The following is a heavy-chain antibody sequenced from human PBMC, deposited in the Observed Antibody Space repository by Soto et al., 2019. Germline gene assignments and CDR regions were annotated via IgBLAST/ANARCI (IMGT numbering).Heavy chain of an antibody. Sequence: PSETLSLTCTVSGGSISSGGYYWSWIRQHPGKGLEWIGYIYYSGSTYYNPSLKSRVTISVDTSKNQFSLKLSSVTAADTAVYYCARVEAARPLGMDVWGQGTTVTVSS. CDR3: ARVEAARPLGMDV. D-gene: IGHD6-6*01. V-gene: IGHV4-31*03. J-gene: IGHJ6*02. CDR2: IYYSGST. CDR1: GGSISSGGYY.